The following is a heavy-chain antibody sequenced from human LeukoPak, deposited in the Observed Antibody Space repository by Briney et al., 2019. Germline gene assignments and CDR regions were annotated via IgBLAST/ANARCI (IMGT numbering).Heavy chain of an antibody. CDR3: AKDMASASWSGYSLPYYYYGMDV. CDR1: GFTFDDYA. D-gene: IGHD3-3*01. V-gene: IGHV3-9*01. J-gene: IGHJ6*02. CDR2: ISWNSGSI. Sequence: GRSLRLSCAASGFTFDDYAMHWVRRAPGKGLEWVSGISWNSGSIGYADSVKGRFTISRDNAKNSLYLQMNSLRAEDTALYYCAKDMASASWSGYSLPYYYYGMDVWGQGTTVTVSS.